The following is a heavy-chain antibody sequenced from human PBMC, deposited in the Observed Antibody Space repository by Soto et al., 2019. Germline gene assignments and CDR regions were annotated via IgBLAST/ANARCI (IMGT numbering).Heavy chain of an antibody. V-gene: IGHV3-23*01. J-gene: IGHJ6*02. D-gene: IGHD6-6*01. CDR3: AKEESSSSYYVVAV. CDR2: ITGSGGST. Sequence: GGSLRLSCAASGFTFSGYAMNWVRQAPGKGPEWVSSITGSGGSTYYADSVKGRFTISRDNSKSTLYLQMNSLRAEDTALYYCAKEESSSSYYVVAVWAKEPRSPSP. CDR1: GFTFSGYA.